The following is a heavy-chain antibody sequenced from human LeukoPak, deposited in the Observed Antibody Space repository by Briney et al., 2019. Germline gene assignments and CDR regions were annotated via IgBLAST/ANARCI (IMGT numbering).Heavy chain of an antibody. J-gene: IGHJ4*02. CDR3: AGTTDYSSFLAY. CDR1: GDSVSSNSAV. D-gene: IGHD4-11*01. CDR2: TYYRSKWHN. V-gene: IGHV6-1*01. Sequence: SQTLSLTCAISGDSVSSNSAVWNWIRQSPSRGLEWLGRTYYRSKWHNEYAESVKSRISINSDTSKNQFSLQLNSVTPEDTAEYYCAGTTDYSSFLAYWGQGTLVTVSS.